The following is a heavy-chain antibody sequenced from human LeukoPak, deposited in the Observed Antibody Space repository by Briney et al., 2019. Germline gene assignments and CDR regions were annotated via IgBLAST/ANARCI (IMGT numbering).Heavy chain of an antibody. CDR1: GFTFSSYS. V-gene: IGHV3-21*01. Sequence: PGGSLRLSCAASGFTFSSYSMNWVRQAPGKGLEWVSSISSSSTYIYYADSLKGRFTISRDNARNSLYLQMNSLRAEDTAVYYCARGKVVPAAKYLDYWGQGTLVTVSS. D-gene: IGHD2-2*01. CDR3: ARGKVVPAAKYLDY. J-gene: IGHJ4*02. CDR2: ISSSSTYI.